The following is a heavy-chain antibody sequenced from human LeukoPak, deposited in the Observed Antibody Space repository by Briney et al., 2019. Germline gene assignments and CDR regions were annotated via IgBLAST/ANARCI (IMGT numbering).Heavy chain of an antibody. Sequence: GGSLRLSCAASGFTFSSYGMHWVRQAPGKGLEWVAFIRYDGSNKYYADSVKGRFTISRDNSKNTLYLQMNSLRAEDTAVYYCARVSHYYDSSGSGIDYWGQGTLVTVSS. D-gene: IGHD3-22*01. CDR1: GFTFSSYG. CDR2: IRYDGSNK. J-gene: IGHJ4*02. CDR3: ARVSHYYDSSGSGIDY. V-gene: IGHV3-30*02.